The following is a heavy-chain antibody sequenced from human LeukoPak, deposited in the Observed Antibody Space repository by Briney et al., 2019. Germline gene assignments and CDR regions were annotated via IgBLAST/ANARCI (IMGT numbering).Heavy chain of an antibody. V-gene: IGHV4-59*01. CDR3: AREGLYYYYYYMDV. D-gene: IGHD3/OR15-3a*01. CDR2: IYYSGST. Sequence: PSETLSLTCTVSAGSISSYYWSWLRQPPGKGLEWIGYIYYSGSTNYNPSLKSRVTISVDTSKNQFSLKLSSVTAADTAVYYCAREGLYYYYYYMDVWGKGTTVTVSS. J-gene: IGHJ6*03. CDR1: AGSISSYY.